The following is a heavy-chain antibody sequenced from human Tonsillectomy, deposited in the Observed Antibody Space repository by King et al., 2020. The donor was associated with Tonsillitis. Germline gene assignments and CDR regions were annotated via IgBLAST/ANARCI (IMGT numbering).Heavy chain of an antibody. CDR1: GFTFSTYW. V-gene: IGHV3-7*03. CDR3: ARTYYGDYVYFQH. J-gene: IGHJ1*01. D-gene: IGHD4-17*01. Sequence: VQLVEAGGGLVQPGGSLRLSCAASGFTFSTYWMSWVRQAPGKGLEWVANIKEDGSGKYYVDSVKGRFTISRDNAKNSVYLQMNSLRAEDTAVYYCARTYYGDYVYFQHWGQGTLVTVSS. CDR2: IKEDGSGK.